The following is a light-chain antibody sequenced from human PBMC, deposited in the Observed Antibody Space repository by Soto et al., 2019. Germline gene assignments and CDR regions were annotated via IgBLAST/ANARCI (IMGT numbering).Light chain of an antibody. J-gene: IGLJ3*02. CDR2: EVR. CDR1: SSDIDTYNY. Sequence: QSALTQPASVSGSPGQSITISCTGTSSDIDTYNYVSWYQQHPGKAPKLIIYEVRNRPSGISSRFSGSRSGNTASLTISGLQSEDEGDYYCSAYTARSTLVFGGGTKVTVL. CDR3: SAYTARSTLV. V-gene: IGLV2-14*01.